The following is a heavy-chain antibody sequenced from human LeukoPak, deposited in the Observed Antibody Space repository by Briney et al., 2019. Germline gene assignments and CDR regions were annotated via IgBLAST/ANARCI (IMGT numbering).Heavy chain of an antibody. CDR2: IYTSGST. D-gene: IGHD2-2*01. V-gene: IGHV4-4*07. J-gene: IGHJ5*02. CDR3: ARDLIVVVPIGWSDP. Sequence: SETLSLTCTVSGGSISSYYWSWIRQPAGKGLEWIGRIYTSGSTNYNPSLKSRVTMSVDTSKNQFSLKLTSVTAAHTAVYYCARDLIVVVPIGWSDPWGQETLVTVSS. CDR1: GGSISSYY.